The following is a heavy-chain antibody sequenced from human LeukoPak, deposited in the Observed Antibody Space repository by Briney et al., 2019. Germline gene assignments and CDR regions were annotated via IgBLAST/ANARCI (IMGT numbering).Heavy chain of an antibody. V-gene: IGHV4-39*07. CDR2: IFYSGST. CDR3: AREGEVDWYYYMDV. CDR1: GGSISSSSYY. Sequence: SETLSLTCTVSGGSISSSSYYWGWIRQPPGKGLEWIGSIFYSGSTYYNPSLKSRVTLSVDTSKNQFSLKLNSVTAADTAVYYCAREGEVDWYYYMDVWGKGTTVTISS. D-gene: IGHD3/OR15-3a*01. J-gene: IGHJ6*03.